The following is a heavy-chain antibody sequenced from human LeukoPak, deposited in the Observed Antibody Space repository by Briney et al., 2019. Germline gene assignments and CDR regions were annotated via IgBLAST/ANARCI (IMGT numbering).Heavy chain of an antibody. Sequence: SETLSLTCTVSGGSISSYYWSWIRQPPGKGLEWIGYIYYSGSTNCNPSLKSRVTISVDTSKNQFSLKLSFVTAADTAVYYCARHSRLDKSSLSWADYWGQGTLVTVSS. CDR2: IYYSGST. CDR1: GGSISSYY. D-gene: IGHD2-2*03. CDR3: ARHSRLDKSSLSWADY. V-gene: IGHV4-59*08. J-gene: IGHJ4*02.